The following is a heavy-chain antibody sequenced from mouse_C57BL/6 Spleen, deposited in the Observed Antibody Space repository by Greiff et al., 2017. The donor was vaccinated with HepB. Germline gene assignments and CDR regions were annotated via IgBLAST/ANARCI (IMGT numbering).Heavy chain of an antibody. Sequence: VQLQQSGLELVKPGASVKISCKASGYTFTDYYMNWVKQSHGKSLEWIGDINPNNGGTSYNQKFKGKATLTVDKSSSTAYMELRSLTSEDSAVYYCARRGNYYGSPYFDYWGQGTTLTVSS. J-gene: IGHJ2*01. CDR2: INPNNGGT. D-gene: IGHD1-1*01. CDR1: GYTFTDYY. V-gene: IGHV1-26*01. CDR3: ARRGNYYGSPYFDY.